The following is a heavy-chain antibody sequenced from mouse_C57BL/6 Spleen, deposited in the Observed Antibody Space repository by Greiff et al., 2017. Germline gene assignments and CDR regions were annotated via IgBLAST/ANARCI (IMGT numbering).Heavy chain of an antibody. Sequence: VKLMESGPGLVAPSQSLSITCNVSGFSLTSYGVHWVRQPPGKGLEWLVVIWSDGSTTYYSALKSRLSISKDNSKSQVFLKMNSLQTDDTAMYYCAMIYYDYDGRDAMDYWGQGTSVTVSS. J-gene: IGHJ4*01. D-gene: IGHD2-4*01. CDR1: GFSLTSYG. V-gene: IGHV2-6*03. CDR2: IWSDGST. CDR3: AMIYYDYDGRDAMDY.